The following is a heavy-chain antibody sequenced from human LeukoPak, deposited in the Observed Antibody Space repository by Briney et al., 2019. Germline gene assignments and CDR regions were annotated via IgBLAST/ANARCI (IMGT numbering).Heavy chain of an antibody. CDR3: AKGIGGVTTLDL. J-gene: IGHJ5*02. Sequence: SETLSLTCNVSGGSINSFYWSWIRQPAGKGLEWIGRMYTSGSTNYNPSLKSRVTMSVDTSKNQFSLKLSSVTAADTAVYYCAKGIGGVTTLDLWGQGTLVTLLS. CDR2: MYTSGST. CDR1: GGSINSFY. V-gene: IGHV4-4*07. D-gene: IGHD4-11*01.